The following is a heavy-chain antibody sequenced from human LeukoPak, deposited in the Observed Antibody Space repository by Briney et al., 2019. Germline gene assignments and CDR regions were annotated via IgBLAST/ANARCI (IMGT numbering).Heavy chain of an antibody. D-gene: IGHD3-10*01. CDR2: IYTSGST. Sequence: SQTLSLICTVSGGSISSGSYYWSWIRQPAGKGLEWIGRIYTSGSTNYNPSLKSRVTISVDTSKNQFSLKLSSVTAADTAVYYCARAVTSWMSGGFDYWGQGTLVTVSS. CDR1: GGSISSGSYY. CDR3: ARAVTSWMSGGFDY. J-gene: IGHJ4*02. V-gene: IGHV4-61*02.